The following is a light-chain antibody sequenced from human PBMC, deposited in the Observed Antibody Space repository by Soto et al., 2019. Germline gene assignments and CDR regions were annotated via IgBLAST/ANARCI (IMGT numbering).Light chain of an antibody. Sequence: EIVMTQSPATLSVSPGERFTLSCRASQSVRSNLAWYQQKPGQAPRLLIYEASARATGVPARFSGSGSGTEFTLTISSLQSEDFAVYYCQQHNVWPATFGQGTKVDIK. V-gene: IGKV3-15*01. CDR2: EAS. CDR1: QSVRSN. CDR3: QQHNVWPAT. J-gene: IGKJ1*01.